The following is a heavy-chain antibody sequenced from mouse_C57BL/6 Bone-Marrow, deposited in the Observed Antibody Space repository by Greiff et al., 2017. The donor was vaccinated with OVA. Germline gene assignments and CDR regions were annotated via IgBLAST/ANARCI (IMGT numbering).Heavy chain of an antibody. J-gene: IGHJ2*01. CDR1: GFNIKDDY. CDR3: TTTTVGPYVDY. CDR2: IDPENGDT. V-gene: IGHV14-4*01. Sequence: EVKLMESGAELVRPGASVKLSCTASGFNIKDDYMHWVKQRPEQGLEWIGWIDPENGDTAYASKFQGKATITADTSSNTAYLQLSSLTSEDTAVYYCTTTTVGPYVDYWGQGTTLTVSS. D-gene: IGHD1-1*01.